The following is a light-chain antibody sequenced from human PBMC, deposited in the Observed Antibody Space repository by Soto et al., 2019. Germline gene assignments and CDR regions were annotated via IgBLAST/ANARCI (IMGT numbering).Light chain of an antibody. CDR2: EVS. J-gene: IGLJ1*01. Sequence: QAVVTQPASVSGSPGQSITISCTGTSSDVGGYIYVSWYQQHPGKAPKLMIYEVSNRPSGVSNRFSGSKSGNTASLTISGLQAEDEADYYCSSYSRSSFYVFGTGTKVTVL. CDR3: SSYSRSSFYV. V-gene: IGLV2-14*01. CDR1: SSDVGGYIY.